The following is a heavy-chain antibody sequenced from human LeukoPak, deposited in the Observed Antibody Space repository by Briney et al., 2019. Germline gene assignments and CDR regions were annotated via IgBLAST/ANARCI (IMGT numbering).Heavy chain of an antibody. CDR1: GFTFSSYG. D-gene: IGHD6-13*01. V-gene: IGHV3-30*18. Sequence: PGGSLRLSCAASGFTFSSYGMHWVRQAPGKGLEWVAVISYDGSNKYYADSVKGRFTISRDNSKNTLYLQMNSLRAEDTAVYYCAEDPSGGRSSSWYIGFDYWGQGTLVTVSS. CDR3: AEDPSGGRSSSWYIGFDY. J-gene: IGHJ4*02. CDR2: ISYDGSNK.